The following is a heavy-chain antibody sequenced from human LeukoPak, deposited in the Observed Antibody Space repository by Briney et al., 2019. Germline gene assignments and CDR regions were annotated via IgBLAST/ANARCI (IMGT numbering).Heavy chain of an antibody. D-gene: IGHD2-2*01. V-gene: IGHV4-39*07. J-gene: IGHJ4*02. Sequence: SETLSLTCTVSGGSISSSSYYWGWIRQPPGKGLEWIGSIYYSGSTYYNPSLKSRVTISVDTSKNQFSLKLSSVTAADTAVYYCAREGRYCSSTSCSPGDYWGQGTLVTVSS. CDR1: GGSISSSSYY. CDR3: AREGRYCSSTSCSPGDY. CDR2: IYYSGST.